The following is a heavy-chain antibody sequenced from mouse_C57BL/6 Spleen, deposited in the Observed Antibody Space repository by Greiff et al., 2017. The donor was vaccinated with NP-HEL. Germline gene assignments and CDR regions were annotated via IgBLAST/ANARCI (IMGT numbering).Heavy chain of an antibody. CDR1: GFTFSSYT. D-gene: IGHD1-1*01. Sequence: ESGGGLVKPGGSLKLSCAASGFTFSSYTMSWVRQTPEKRLEWVATISGGGGNTYYPERVKGRFTISRDNAKNTLYLQMSSLSSEDTALYYCARRDYGSSPYYAMDYWGQGTSVTVSS. V-gene: IGHV5-9*01. J-gene: IGHJ4*01. CDR3: ARRDYGSSPYYAMDY. CDR2: ISGGGGNT.